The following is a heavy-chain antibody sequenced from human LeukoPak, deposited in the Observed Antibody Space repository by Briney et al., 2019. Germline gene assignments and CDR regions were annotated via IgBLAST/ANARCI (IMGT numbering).Heavy chain of an antibody. Sequence: GGTLRLSCAASAFTFRSSAMSWVRQTGGKGLEWVSAISGSGGSTYYADSVKGRFTISRNNSKNTLYQQLGSLRAEDTAVYYCAKPKDNSLYCFDYWGQGTLVTVSS. D-gene: IGHD1-20*01. CDR2: ISGSGGST. CDR1: AFTFRSSA. CDR3: AKPKDNSLYCFDY. V-gene: IGHV3-23*01. J-gene: IGHJ4*02.